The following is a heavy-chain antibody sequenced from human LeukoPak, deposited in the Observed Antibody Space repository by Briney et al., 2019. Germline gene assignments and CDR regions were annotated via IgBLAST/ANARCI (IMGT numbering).Heavy chain of an antibody. CDR3: ARERPGIMITFGGVTPFDY. Sequence: SETLSLTCTVSGGSISSSSYYWGWIRQPPGKGLEWIGSIYYSGSTYYNPSLKSRVTISVDTSKNQFSLKLSSVTAADTAVYYCARERPGIMITFGGVTPFDYWGQGTLVTVSS. CDR2: IYYSGST. CDR1: GGSISSSSYY. V-gene: IGHV4-39*07. J-gene: IGHJ4*02. D-gene: IGHD3-16*01.